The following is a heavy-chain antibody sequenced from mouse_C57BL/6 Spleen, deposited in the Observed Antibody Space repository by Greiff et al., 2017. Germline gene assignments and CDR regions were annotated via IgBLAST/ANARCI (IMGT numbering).Heavy chain of an antibody. CDR2: ISSGGDYI. Sequence: EVKVVESGEGLVKPGGSLKLSCAASGFTFSSYAMSWVRQTPEKRLEWVAYISSGGDYIYYADTVKGRFTISRDNARNTLYLQMSSLKSEDTAMYYCTRDPNWDGGDYYAMDYWGQGTSVTVSS. CDR1: GFTFSSYA. J-gene: IGHJ4*01. V-gene: IGHV5-9-1*02. D-gene: IGHD4-1*01. CDR3: TRDPNWDGGDYYAMDY.